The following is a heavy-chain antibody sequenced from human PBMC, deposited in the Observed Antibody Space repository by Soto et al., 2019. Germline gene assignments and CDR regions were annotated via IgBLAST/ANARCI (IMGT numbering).Heavy chain of an antibody. CDR3: TYSGFHAFDI. J-gene: IGHJ3*02. CDR1: GLTLKSYW. D-gene: IGHD4-4*01. Sequence: PGGSPGLSCAASGLTLKSYWMHWVRQAQGKGLVWVSRINSDGSNTIYADSVKGRFTISRDDSKNTLYLQMNSLKTEETAVYYCTYSGFHAFDIWVQGTMVTGSS. V-gene: IGHV3-74*01. CDR2: INSDGSNT.